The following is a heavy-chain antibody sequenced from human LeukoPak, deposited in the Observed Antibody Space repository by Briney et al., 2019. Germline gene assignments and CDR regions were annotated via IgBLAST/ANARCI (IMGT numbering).Heavy chain of an antibody. Sequence: SQTLSLTCTVSGGSVSSGGYYWVWIRQRPGKGLEWFGYIYYTGSTSYNPSLKSRLTIAVDTSKNQFSLKLSSVTAADPAVYYCARPLNTVHDTLDVWGQGTMVTVSS. CDR3: ARPLNTVHDTLDV. CDR2: IYYTGST. CDR1: GGSVSSGGYY. J-gene: IGHJ3*01. D-gene: IGHD4-11*01. V-gene: IGHV4-31*03.